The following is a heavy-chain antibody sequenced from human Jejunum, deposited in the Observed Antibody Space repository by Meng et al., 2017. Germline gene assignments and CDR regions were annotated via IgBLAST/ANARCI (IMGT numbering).Heavy chain of an antibody. V-gene: IGHV1-2*02. D-gene: IGHD6-13*01. CDR3: ARVEGAAGTT. Sequence: ASVKVSCKGSGYTFTAYYVHWIRQAPGQGLEWMGWISPNGGGTVYAQKFQGRVSMTSDTSINTAYMELGRLTFGDTAMYFCARVEGAAGTTWGPGTLVTVSS. CDR1: GYTFTAYY. CDR2: ISPNGGGT. J-gene: IGHJ4*02.